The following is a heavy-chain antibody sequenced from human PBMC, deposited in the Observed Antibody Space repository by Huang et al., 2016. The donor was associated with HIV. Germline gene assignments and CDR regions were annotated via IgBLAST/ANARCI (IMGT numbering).Heavy chain of an antibody. Sequence: EVQLVESGGGLIQPGGSLRLSCAASGFTVSTNYMTWVRQAPGKGLCCVSLIYSGGTTYYADSVKVRFTISRDDSENTLYLHMTSLRAGDTAVYYCAKEGDTGAALGYWGQGTLVTVS. CDR3: AKEGDTGAALGY. V-gene: IGHV3-53*01. CDR1: GFTVSTNY. CDR2: IYSGGTT. J-gene: IGHJ4*02. D-gene: IGHD2-8*02.